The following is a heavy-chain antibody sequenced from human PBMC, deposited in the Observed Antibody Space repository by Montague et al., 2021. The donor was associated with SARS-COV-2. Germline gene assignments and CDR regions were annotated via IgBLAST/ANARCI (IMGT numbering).Heavy chain of an antibody. V-gene: IGHV3-74*01. Sequence: SLRLSCAASGFTFSSYWMHWVRQAPGKGLVWVSRINSDGSSTSYXDSVKGRFTISRDNAKNTLYLQMNSLRAEDTAVYHCARDQGLGRDAFDIWGQGTMVTVSS. CDR3: ARDQGLGRDAFDI. CDR2: INSDGSST. J-gene: IGHJ3*02. D-gene: IGHD3/OR15-3a*01. CDR1: GFTFSSYW.